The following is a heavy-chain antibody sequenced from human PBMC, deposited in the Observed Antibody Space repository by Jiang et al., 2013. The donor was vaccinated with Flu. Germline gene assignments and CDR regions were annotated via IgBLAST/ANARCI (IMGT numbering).Heavy chain of an antibody. CDR3: AKDLDGDGARWLQLGVFDY. V-gene: IGHV3-30*18. CDR1: GFTFSSYG. CDR2: ISYDGSNK. Sequence: PGRSLRLSCAASGFTFSSYGMHWVRQAPGKGLEWVAVISYDGSNKYYADSVKGRFTISRDNSKNTLYLQMNSLRAEDTAVYYCAKDLDGDGARWLQLGVFDYWGQGTLVTVSS. J-gene: IGHJ4*02. D-gene: IGHD5-24*01.